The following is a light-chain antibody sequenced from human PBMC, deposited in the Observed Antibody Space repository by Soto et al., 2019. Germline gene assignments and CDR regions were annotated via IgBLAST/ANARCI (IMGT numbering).Light chain of an antibody. J-gene: IGLJ3*02. CDR2: RNH. CDR1: SSKIGAGYD. Sequence: QSVLTHRPSLSVAPVQRVTISCTGISSKIGAGYDVHWYGQIPGTAPKLLIYRNHDRPSGVPDRFSGSKSGTAASLAINGLQAEDEADYYCKSYDKSVPGARVLGGRXKVTVL. CDR3: KSYDKSVPGARV. V-gene: IGLV1-40*01.